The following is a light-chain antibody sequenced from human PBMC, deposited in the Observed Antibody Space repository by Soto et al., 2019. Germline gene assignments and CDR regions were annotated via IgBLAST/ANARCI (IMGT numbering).Light chain of an antibody. V-gene: IGLV1-40*01. CDR2: GNS. CDR3: QSYDSSLSGWV. Sequence: QSVLTQPPSVSGAPGQRVTISCTGSSSNIGAGYDVHWYQQLPGTATKLLIYGNSNRPSGVPDRVSGSKSGTSASLAITGLQAEDEADYYCQSYDSSLSGWVFGGGTKLTVL. CDR1: SSNIGAGYD. J-gene: IGLJ3*02.